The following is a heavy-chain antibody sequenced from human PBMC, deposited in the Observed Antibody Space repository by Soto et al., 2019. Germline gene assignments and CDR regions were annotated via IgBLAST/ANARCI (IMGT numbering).Heavy chain of an antibody. CDR1: GFTFNTYD. CDR3: VRSGTARLLRHSWFDT. J-gene: IGHJ5*02. V-gene: IGHV3-21*01. Sequence: EVQLVESGGGLVKPGGSLRLSCAASGFTFNTYDMNWVRQAPGKGLEWVSSITTSSAYIYYADSLKGRITISSDNAKNSLFLQMNSLRDEDTAVYYCVRSGTARLLRHSWFDTWGQGTLVTVSS. D-gene: IGHD2-21*01. CDR2: ITTSSAYI.